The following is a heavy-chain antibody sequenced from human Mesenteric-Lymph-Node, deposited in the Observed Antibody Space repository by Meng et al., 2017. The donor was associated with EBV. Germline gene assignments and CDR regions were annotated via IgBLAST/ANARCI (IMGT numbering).Heavy chain of an antibody. CDR3: ARGDYDFWSGHYFDY. V-gene: IGHV4-4*02. Sequence: QGHLQESGPGLVKPSGTLSLTCAVSGDSISSSHWWSWVRQTPGKGLEWLGEINHLGSTNYNPSLKSRVTILDDKSKNQFSLELTSVTAADTAVYYCARGDYDFWSGHYFDYWGQGTLVTVSS. D-gene: IGHD3-3*01. CDR1: GDSISSSHW. J-gene: IGHJ4*02. CDR2: INHLGST.